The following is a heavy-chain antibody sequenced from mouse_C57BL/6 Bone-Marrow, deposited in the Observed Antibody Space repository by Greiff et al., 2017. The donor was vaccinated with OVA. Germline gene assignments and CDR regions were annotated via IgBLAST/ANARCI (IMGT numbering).Heavy chain of an antibody. Sequence: QVQLKESGPELVKPGASVKLSCKASGYTFTSYDINWVKQRPGQGLEWIGWIYPRAGSTKYNEKVKGKATLTVDTSSSTAYMKLHSLASEDSAVYFCARVGWYVGDDWGQGTTLTVSS. D-gene: IGHD1-1*02. J-gene: IGHJ2*01. V-gene: IGHV1-85*01. CDR3: ARVGWYVGDD. CDR2: IYPRAGST. CDR1: GYTFTSYD.